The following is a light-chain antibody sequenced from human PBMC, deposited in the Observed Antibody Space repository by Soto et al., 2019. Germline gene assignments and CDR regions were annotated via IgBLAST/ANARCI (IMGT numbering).Light chain of an antibody. J-gene: IGKJ1*01. V-gene: IGKV1-5*01. Sequence: TQMTQSPSILSASVGDRVTITCRASQSVSMWLAWYQQKPGKAPRLLIYDASNLESGVPSRFSGSGSRTELTLTITSLQPEDAATYYCQQYNTYLTWTFGQGTKVEIK. CDR2: DAS. CDR1: QSVSMW. CDR3: QQYNTYLTWT.